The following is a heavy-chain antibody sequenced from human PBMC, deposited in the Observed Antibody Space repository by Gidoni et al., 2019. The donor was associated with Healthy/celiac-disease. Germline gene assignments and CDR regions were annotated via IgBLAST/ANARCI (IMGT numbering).Heavy chain of an antibody. D-gene: IGHD2-21*01. Sequence: QVQLQQWGAGLLKPSETLSLTCAVEGGSFSGYYWSWIRQPPGKGLEWIGEINHSGSTNYNPSLKSRVTISVDTSKNQFSLKLSSVTAADTAVYYCARGCGGDCEFDYWGQGTLVTVSS. CDR1: GGSFSGYY. CDR2: INHSGST. V-gene: IGHV4-34*01. J-gene: IGHJ4*02. CDR3: ARGCGGDCEFDY.